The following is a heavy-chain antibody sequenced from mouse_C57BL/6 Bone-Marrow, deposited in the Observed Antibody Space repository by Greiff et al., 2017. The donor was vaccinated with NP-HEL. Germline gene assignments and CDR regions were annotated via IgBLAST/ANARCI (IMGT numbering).Heavy chain of an antibody. J-gene: IGHJ4*01. CDR3: ARPPYYYGSSYYAMDY. CDR1: GYAFSSSW. D-gene: IGHD1-1*01. Sequence: QVQLQQSGPELVKPGASVKISCKASGYAFSSSWMNWVKQRPGKGLELIGRLYPGDGDTNYNGKFQGKATLTADKSSSTAYMQLSSLTSEDSAVYFCARPPYYYGSSYYAMDYWGQGTSVTVAS. CDR2: LYPGDGDT. V-gene: IGHV1-82*01.